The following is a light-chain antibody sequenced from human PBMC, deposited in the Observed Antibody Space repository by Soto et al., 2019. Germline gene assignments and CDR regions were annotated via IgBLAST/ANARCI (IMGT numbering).Light chain of an antibody. CDR1: SSAVGGYNY. J-gene: IGLJ1*01. CDR2: EVS. Sequence: QSALTQPPSASGSPGQSVTISCAGTSSAVGGYNYVSWYQQPPGKAPKLMIYEVSKRRSGGPDRFSGSKSGNTASLTVSGLQAEDEAEYYCSACAGRHQGGFGTGTKVTVL. V-gene: IGLV2-8*01. CDR3: SACAGRHQGG.